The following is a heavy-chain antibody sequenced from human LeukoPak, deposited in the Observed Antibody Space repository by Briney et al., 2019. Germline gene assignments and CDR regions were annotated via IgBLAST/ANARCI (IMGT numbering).Heavy chain of an antibody. V-gene: IGHV4-34*01. D-gene: IGHD2-2*01. CDR1: GGSFSGYY. CDR2: INHSGST. CDR3: ASRTIPAAIGSWFDP. J-gene: IGHJ5*02. Sequence: SETLSLTCAVYGGSFSGYYWSWIRQPPGKGLEWIGEINHSGSTNYNPSLKSRVTISVDTSKNQFSLKLSPVTAADTAVYYCASRTIPAAIGSWFDPWGQGTLVTVSS.